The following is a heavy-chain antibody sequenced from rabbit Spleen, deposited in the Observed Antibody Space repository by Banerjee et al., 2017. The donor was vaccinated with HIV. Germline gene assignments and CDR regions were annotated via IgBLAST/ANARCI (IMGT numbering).Heavy chain of an antibody. Sequence: QEQLEESGGGLVKPEGSLTLTCKASGFDLNSYYYMCWVRQAPGKGLEWIACIYLGDTRTYYASWAKGRFTISKTSSTTVTLQMTSLTAADTATYFCARALANDGFALWGPGTLVTVS. CDR1: GFDLNSYYY. V-gene: IGHV1S45*01. CDR2: IYLGDTRT. D-gene: IGHD3-1*01. J-gene: IGHJ4*01. CDR3: ARALANDGFAL.